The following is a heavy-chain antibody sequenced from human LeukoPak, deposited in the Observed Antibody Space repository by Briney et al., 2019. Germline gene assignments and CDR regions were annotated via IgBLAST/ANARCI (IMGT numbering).Heavy chain of an antibody. CDR1: GYTFTGYY. CDR3: AREYYYGMDV. V-gene: IGHV1-2*04. Sequence: ASVKVSCKASGYTFTGYYTHWVRQAPGQGLEWMGWINPNSGGTNYAQKFQGWVTMTRDTSISTAYMELSRLRSDDTAVYYCAREYYYGMDVWGQGTTVTVSS. CDR2: INPNSGGT. J-gene: IGHJ6*02.